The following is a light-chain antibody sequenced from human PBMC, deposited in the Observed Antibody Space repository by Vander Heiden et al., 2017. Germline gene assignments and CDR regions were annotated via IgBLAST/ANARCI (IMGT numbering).Light chain of an antibody. CDR1: QSLLHSNGYNY. CDR3: MRALQTPWT. V-gene: IGKV2-28*01. Sequence: DIVMTQSPLSLPVTPGEPASISCRSSQSLLHSNGYNYLDWYLQKPGQSPQLLIYLGSNRASGVPDRFSGSGSGTDFTLKISRVEAEDVGVYYCMRALQTPWTFPYEAKVGIK. CDR2: LGS. J-gene: IGKJ1*01.